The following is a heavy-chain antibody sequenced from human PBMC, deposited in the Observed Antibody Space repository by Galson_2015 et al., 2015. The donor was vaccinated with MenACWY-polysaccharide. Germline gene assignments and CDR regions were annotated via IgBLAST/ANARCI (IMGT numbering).Heavy chain of an antibody. Sequence: SVKVSCKASGYTFSSYGISWVRQAPGQGLEWMGWISDFNGNTKYAQKFQGRATMTTDASTSTAYMELRRLRSDDTAVYYCARYCSGSMCNSGPVFDYWGQGTLITVSS. CDR3: ARYCSGSMCNSGPVFDY. J-gene: IGHJ4*02. D-gene: IGHD2-15*01. CDR2: ISDFNGNT. CDR1: GYTFSSYG. V-gene: IGHV1-18*01.